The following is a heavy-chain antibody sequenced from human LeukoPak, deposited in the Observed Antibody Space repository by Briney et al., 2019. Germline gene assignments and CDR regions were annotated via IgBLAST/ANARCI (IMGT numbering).Heavy chain of an antibody. CDR3: SGLYNYGMDV. CDR2: ISSGGSTT. Sequence: GGSLRLSCAASGFTFSSYEMKWVRQAPGKGLEWVSHISSGGSTTYSADSVKGRFTISRDNAKNSLYLQMNSLRAEDTAVYYCSGLYNYGMDVWGQGTTVTVSS. J-gene: IGHJ6*02. CDR1: GFTFSSYE. V-gene: IGHV3-48*03.